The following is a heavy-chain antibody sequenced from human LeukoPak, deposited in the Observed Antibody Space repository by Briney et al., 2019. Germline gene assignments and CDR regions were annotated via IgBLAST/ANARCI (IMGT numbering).Heavy chain of an antibody. V-gene: IGHV3-21*01. CDR1: GFTFSSYS. J-gene: IGHJ4*02. CDR2: ISSSSYI. Sequence: PGGSLRLSCAASGFTFSSYSMNWVRQAPGKGLEWVSSISSSSYIYYADSVKGRFTISRDNAKNSLYLQMNSLRAEDTAVYYCARTITMIVVVITPPLDYWGQGTLVTVSS. CDR3: ARTITMIVVVITPPLDY. D-gene: IGHD3-22*01.